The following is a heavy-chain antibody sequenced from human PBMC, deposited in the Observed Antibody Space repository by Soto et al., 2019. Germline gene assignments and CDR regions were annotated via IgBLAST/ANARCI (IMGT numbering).Heavy chain of an antibody. CDR2: IKSKVHGGTT. D-gene: IGHD2-21*01. CDR3: CAGYCGTVXLVRFDY. CDR1: GFAFSNSW. J-gene: IGHJ4*01. Sequence: PGGSLRLSCAASGFAFSNSWINWVHQAPGKGLEWVGRIKSKVHGGTTDFAAPVRGRFAISRDDSRNMVYMQMNSLNTEDTAVYYCCAGYCGTVXLVRFDYWGHGTQVTVSS. V-gene: IGHV3-15*07.